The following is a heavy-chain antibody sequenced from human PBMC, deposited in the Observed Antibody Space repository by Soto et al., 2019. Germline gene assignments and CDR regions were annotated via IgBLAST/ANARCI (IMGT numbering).Heavy chain of an antibody. J-gene: IGHJ5*02. CDR3: GPGLLENFSGVGGYPAP. V-gene: IGHV1-18*01. CDR2: ISGDNGNT. CDR1: AYTFTNYA. Sequence: QVQLVQSGAEVKKPGASVRVSCQTSAYTFTNYAVSWVRQAPGQGLEWMGWISGDNGNTIYAQKFQGRVTMTTDTSTKKATMERRGLRSDATAVYYGGPGLLENFSGVGGYPAPGGKETLSPSPQ. D-gene: IGHD2-15*01.